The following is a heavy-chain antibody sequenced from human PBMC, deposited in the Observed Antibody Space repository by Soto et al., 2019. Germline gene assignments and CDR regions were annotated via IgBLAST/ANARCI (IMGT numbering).Heavy chain of an antibody. Sequence: GGSLRLSCAASGFTFSGSAMHWVRQASGKGLEWVGRIGSKANSYATAYAASVKGRFTISRDDSKNTAYLQMNSLKTEDTAVYYCTRPLNVDIVATIPGAFDIWGQGTMVTVSS. CDR1: GFTFSGSA. CDR2: IGSKANSYAT. V-gene: IGHV3-73*01. D-gene: IGHD5-12*01. J-gene: IGHJ3*02. CDR3: TRPLNVDIVATIPGAFDI.